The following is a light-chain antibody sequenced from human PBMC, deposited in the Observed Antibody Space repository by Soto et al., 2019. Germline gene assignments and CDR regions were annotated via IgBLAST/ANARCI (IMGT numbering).Light chain of an antibody. Sequence: ENRLTQSPGTLSLSPGERATLSCRASQSIGTNCVAWFQQKPGQAPTLLIYAASRRATGIPDRFSGSGSGTEFTLTISRLEPEDFAVYFCQQYSSTPRTFGQGTKVEFK. CDR1: QSIGTNC. CDR3: QQYSSTPRT. V-gene: IGKV3-20*01. J-gene: IGKJ1*01. CDR2: AAS.